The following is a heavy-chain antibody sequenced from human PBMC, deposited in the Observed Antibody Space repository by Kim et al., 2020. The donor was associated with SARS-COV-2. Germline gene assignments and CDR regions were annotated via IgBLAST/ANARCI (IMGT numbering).Heavy chain of an antibody. CDR2: IYYSGST. D-gene: IGHD3-10*01. CDR1: GGSISSYY. V-gene: IGHV4-59*01. Sequence: SETLSLTCTVSGGSISSYYWSWIRQPPGKGLEWIGYIYYSGSTDYNPSLKSRVSISVDTSKNQFSLNLSSVTAADTAVYYCSRAVYYGSGSRSYVMD. CDR3: SRAVYYGSGSRSYVMD. J-gene: IGHJ6*01.